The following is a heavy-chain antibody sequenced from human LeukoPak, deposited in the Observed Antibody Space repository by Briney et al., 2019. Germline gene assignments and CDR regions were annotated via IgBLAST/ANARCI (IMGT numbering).Heavy chain of an antibody. CDR2: INPGGSHI. CDR1: GFTFSSYW. V-gene: IGHV3-74*01. J-gene: IGHJ4*02. Sequence: GGSLRFSCAASGFTFSSYWMHWVRQAPGKGPVWVSHINPGGSHIRYADSVKGRFTISRDDAKNTLYLQMNSLRAEDTAVYYCTRGTIGMAGTDYWGQGTLVTVSS. D-gene: IGHD6-19*01. CDR3: TRGTIGMAGTDY.